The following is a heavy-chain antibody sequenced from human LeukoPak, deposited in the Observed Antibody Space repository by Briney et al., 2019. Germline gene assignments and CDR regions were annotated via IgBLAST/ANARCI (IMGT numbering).Heavy chain of an antibody. V-gene: IGHV4-59*08. CDR2: IYYSGST. Sequence: SETLSLTCTVSGGAISSDYWSWIRQPPGKGLEWIGYIYYSGSTNYNPSLKSRVTISVDTSKNQFSLKLSSVTAADTAMYYCARVPLQLSAMDVWGKGTTVTVSS. D-gene: IGHD5-18*01. CDR3: ARVPLQLSAMDV. CDR1: GGAISSDY. J-gene: IGHJ6*03.